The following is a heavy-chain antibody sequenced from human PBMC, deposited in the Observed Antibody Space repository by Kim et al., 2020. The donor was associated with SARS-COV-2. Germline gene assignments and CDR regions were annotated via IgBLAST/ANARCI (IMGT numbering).Heavy chain of an antibody. CDR1: GGSISSGSYY. CDR2: IYTSGST. V-gene: IGHV4-61*02. D-gene: IGHD3-10*01. J-gene: IGHJ6*02. CDR3: AKGRLWFGDQNPLKARYGMDV. Sequence: SETLSLTYTVSGGSISSGSYYWSWIRQPAGKGLEWIGRIYTSGSTNYNPSLKSRVTISVDTSKNQFSLKLSSVTAADTAVYYCAKGRLWFGDQNPLKARYGMDVWGQGTTVTVSS.